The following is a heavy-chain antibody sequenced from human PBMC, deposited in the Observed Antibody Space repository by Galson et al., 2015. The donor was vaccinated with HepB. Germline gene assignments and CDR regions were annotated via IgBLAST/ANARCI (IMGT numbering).Heavy chain of an antibody. CDR2: IWYDGSNK. J-gene: IGHJ6*03. CDR1: GFTFSSYG. D-gene: IGHD5-24*01. CDR3: ARNYRDGYGAVYYYYYYMDV. Sequence: SLRLSCAASGFTFSSYGMHWVRQAPGKGLEWVAVIWYDGSNKYYADSVKGRFTISRDNSKNTLYLQMNSLRAEDTAVYYCARNYRDGYGAVYYYYYYMDVWGKGTTVTVSS. V-gene: IGHV3-33*01.